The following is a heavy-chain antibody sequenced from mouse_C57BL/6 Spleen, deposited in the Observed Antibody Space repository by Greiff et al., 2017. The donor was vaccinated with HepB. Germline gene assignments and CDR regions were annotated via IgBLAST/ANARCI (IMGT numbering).Heavy chain of an antibody. D-gene: IGHD6-1*01. J-gene: IGHJ4*01. CDR1: GYSFTDYN. CDR2: INPNYGTT. CDR3: ARGRDYYAMDC. V-gene: IGHV1-39*01. Sequence: VHVKQSGPELVKPGASVKISCKASGYSFTDYNMNWVKQSNGKSLEWIGVINPNYGTTSYNQKFKAKATLTVTKSSSTAYMHLNSLTSEDSAVYYCARGRDYYAMDCWGKRTSVTGTS.